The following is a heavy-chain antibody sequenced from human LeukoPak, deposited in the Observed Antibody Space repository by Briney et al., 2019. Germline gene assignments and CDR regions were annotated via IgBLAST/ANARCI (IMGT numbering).Heavy chain of an antibody. V-gene: IGHV4-59*08. CDR1: GGSISSYY. CDR3: ARRWNYDAFDI. CDR2: IYYSGST. D-gene: IGHD1-7*01. J-gene: IGHJ3*02. Sequence: SETLSLTCTVSGGSISSYYWSWIRQPPGKGLEWIVYIYYSGSTNYNPSLKSRVTISVDTSKNQFSLKLSSVTAAGTAVYYCARRWNYDAFDIWGQGTMVTVSS.